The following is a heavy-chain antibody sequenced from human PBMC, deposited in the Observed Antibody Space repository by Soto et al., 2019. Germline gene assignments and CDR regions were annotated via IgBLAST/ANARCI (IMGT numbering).Heavy chain of an antibody. D-gene: IGHD3-3*01. CDR2: IYYSGST. CDR3: ARFRSGYYSADAFDI. CDR1: GGSISSSSYY. V-gene: IGHV4-39*01. Sequence: SETLSLTCTVSGGSISSSSYYWGWIRQPPGKGLEWIGSIYYSGSTYYNPSLKSRVTISVDTSKNQFSLKLSSVTAADTAVYYCARFRSGYYSADAFDIWGQRTMVTVSS. J-gene: IGHJ3*02.